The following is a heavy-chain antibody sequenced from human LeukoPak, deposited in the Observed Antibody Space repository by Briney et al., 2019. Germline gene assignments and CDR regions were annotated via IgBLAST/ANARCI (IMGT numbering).Heavy chain of an antibody. V-gene: IGHV3-21*01. CDR2: ISSSSSYI. J-gene: IGHJ6*02. D-gene: IGHD3-3*01. CDR1: GFTFSSYS. CDR3: ARDKSWSYYYYGMDV. Sequence: GGSLRLSCAASGFTFSSYSMNWVRQAPGKGLEWVSSISSSSSYIYYADSVKGRFTISGDNAKNSLYLQMNSLRAEDTAVYYWARDKSWSYYYYGMDVLGQGTTVTVSS.